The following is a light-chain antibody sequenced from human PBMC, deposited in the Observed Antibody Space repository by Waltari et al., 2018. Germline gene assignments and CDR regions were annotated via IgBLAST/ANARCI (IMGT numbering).Light chain of an antibody. CDR2: GAS. CDR3: QQYGSSPGT. CDR1: QSVSSSY. Sequence: EIVLTQSPGTLSLSPGERATLSCRASQSVSSSYLAWYQQKPGQAPRLLIYGASSRATSIPDRFSGSGSGTDFTLTISGLEPEDFAVYYCQQYGSSPGTFGQGTKREIK. V-gene: IGKV3-20*01. J-gene: IGKJ2*02.